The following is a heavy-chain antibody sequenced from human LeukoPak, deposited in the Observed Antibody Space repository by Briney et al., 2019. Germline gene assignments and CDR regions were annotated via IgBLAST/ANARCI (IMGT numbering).Heavy chain of an antibody. CDR1: GFTFSSYS. CDR2: ISSSGSTI. V-gene: IGHV3-48*04. D-gene: IGHD4-17*01. J-gene: IGHJ4*02. CDR3: ARGNVYGDYVDY. Sequence: GGSLRLSXAASGFTFSSYSMNWVRQAPGKGLEGVSYISSSGSTIYYADSVKGRFTISRDNAKNSLYLQMNSLRAEDTAVYYCARGNVYGDYVDYWGQGTLVTVSS.